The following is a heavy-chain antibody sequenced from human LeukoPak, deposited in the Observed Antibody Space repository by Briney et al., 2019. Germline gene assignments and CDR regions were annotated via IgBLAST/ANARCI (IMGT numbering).Heavy chain of an antibody. CDR2: IDPNSGGT. CDR1: GYTFTSYG. Sequence: ASVKVSCKASGYTFTSYGISWVRQAPGQGLEWMGWIDPNSGGTNYAQKFQGRVTMTRDTSISTAYMELSRLRSDDTAVYYCARGYYDSSGYPPCDIWGQGTMVTVSS. D-gene: IGHD3-22*01. J-gene: IGHJ3*02. CDR3: ARGYYDSSGYPPCDI. V-gene: IGHV1-2*02.